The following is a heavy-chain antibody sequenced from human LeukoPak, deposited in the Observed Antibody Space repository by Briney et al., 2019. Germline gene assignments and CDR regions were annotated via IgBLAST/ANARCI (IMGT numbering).Heavy chain of an antibody. Sequence: GGSLRLSCAASGFTFSGSAMHWVRQASGKGLEWVGRIRSKANSYATAYAASVKGRFTISRDNSKKTLYLHLNSLRVEDAAVYYCAKDGYSSIPGFHFEYWGQGTPVTVSS. J-gene: IGHJ4*02. D-gene: IGHD6-13*01. CDR2: IRSKANSYAT. CDR3: AKDGYSSIPGFHFEY. V-gene: IGHV3-73*01. CDR1: GFTFSGSA.